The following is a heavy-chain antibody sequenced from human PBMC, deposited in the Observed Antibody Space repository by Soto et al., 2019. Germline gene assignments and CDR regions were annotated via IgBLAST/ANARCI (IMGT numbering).Heavy chain of an antibody. J-gene: IGHJ4*02. CDR1: GYTFTTYD. CDR3: ASDLYCKSTTCPDY. Sequence: SVKVSCKASGYTFTTYDINWVRQAPGQGLEWMGWMNPHSGNTDYAQKFQGRVTMTRTTSISTAYMELSSLRSEDTAMYYCASDLYCKSTTCPDYWGQGTLVTASS. V-gene: IGHV1-8*01. CDR2: MNPHSGNT. D-gene: IGHD2-2*01.